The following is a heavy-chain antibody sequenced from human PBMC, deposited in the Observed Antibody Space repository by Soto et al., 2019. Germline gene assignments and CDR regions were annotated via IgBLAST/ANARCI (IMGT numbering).Heavy chain of an antibody. D-gene: IGHD5-18*01. CDR3: ARTHSIQLWTYYYGMDA. J-gene: IGHJ6*02. V-gene: IGHV4-34*01. Sequence: SETLSLTCAVYGGSFSGYYWSWIRQPPGKGLEWIGEINHSGSTNYNPSLKSRVTISVDTSKNQFSLKLSSVTAADTAVYYCARTHSIQLWTYYYGMDAWGQGPTGTV. CDR1: GGSFSGYY. CDR2: INHSGST.